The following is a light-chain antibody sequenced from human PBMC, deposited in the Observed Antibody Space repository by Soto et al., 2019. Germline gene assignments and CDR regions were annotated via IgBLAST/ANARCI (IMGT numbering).Light chain of an antibody. Sequence: DIVLTQSPGTLSLSPGERATLSCRASQSVSSSYLACYQQKPGQAPRLLIYGASSRATGLPDRFSGSGSGRDFTLTISRLEPEDFSVYYCQQYGSSPMYTFGQGTKLEIK. CDR1: QSVSSSY. V-gene: IGKV3-20*01. CDR2: GAS. J-gene: IGKJ2*01. CDR3: QQYGSSPMYT.